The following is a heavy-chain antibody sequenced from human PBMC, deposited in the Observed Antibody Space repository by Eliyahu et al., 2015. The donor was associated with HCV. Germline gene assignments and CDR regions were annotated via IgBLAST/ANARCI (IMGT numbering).Heavy chain of an antibody. J-gene: IGHJ6*02. V-gene: IGHV1-69*01. CDR1: GXTFXSYA. D-gene: IGHD4-11*01. CDR2: IIPIFGTA. CDR3: AALTVTTHPNYYYYGMDV. Sequence: QVQLVQSGAEVKKPGSSXKVSCXASGXTFXSYAIXWVRQAPGQGLEWMGGIIPIFGTANYAQKFQGRVTITADESTSTAYMELSSLRSEDTAVYYCAALTVTTHPNYYYYGMDVWGQGTTVTVSS.